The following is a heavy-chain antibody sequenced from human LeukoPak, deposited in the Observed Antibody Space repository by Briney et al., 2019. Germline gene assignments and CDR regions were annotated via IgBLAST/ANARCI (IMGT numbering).Heavy chain of an antibody. V-gene: IGHV3-48*03. Sequence: GFTXSSYEMNWVRQAPGKGLEWVSYISSSGSTIYYADSVKGRFTISRDNAKNSLYLQMNSLRAEDTAVYYXXXXXXXXXTXXGXXSXXSXXYWGQGTLVTVSS. CDR2: ISSSGSTI. D-gene: IGHD2-15*01. J-gene: IGHJ4*02. CDR3: XXXXXXXXTXXGXXSXXSXXY. CDR1: GFTXSSYE.